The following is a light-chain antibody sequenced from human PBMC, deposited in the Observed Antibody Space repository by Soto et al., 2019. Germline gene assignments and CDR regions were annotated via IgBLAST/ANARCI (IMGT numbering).Light chain of an antibody. Sequence: EIMLTQSPGTLSLSPGDRATLSCRASQSVAGSSLAWYQQKPAQAPRLLIYAASNRATGIPARFSGSGSGTDFSLIINGLEPEDFAFYFCQQYGSSHLTFGGGTKVDIK. V-gene: IGKV3-20*01. CDR1: QSVAGSS. J-gene: IGKJ4*01. CDR2: AAS. CDR3: QQYGSSHLT.